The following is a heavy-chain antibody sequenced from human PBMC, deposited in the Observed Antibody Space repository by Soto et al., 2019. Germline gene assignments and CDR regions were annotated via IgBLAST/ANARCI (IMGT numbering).Heavy chain of an antibody. D-gene: IGHD1-26*01. V-gene: IGHV4-59*01. J-gene: IGHJ4*02. CDR2: IYYGGST. CDR1: GGSISSYY. CDR3: ARRYGGNFDY. Sequence: SETLSLTCTVSGGSISSYYWSWIRQPPGKGLEWVGYIYYGGSTSYNPSLKSRVTISLDTSKSQFSLKLSSVTAADTAVYYCARRYGGNFDYWGQGILVTVSS.